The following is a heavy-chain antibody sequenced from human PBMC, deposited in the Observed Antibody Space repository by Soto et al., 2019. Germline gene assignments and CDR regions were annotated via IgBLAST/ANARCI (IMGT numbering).Heavy chain of an antibody. CDR3: ARDPCVYGDYGVDYYYGMDV. J-gene: IGHJ6*02. CDR1: GDSVSSNSAA. V-gene: IGHV6-1*01. Sequence: PSQTLSLTCAISGDSVSSNSAAWNWIRQSPSRDLEWLGRTYYRSKWYNDYAVSVKSRTTINPDTSKIQFSLQLNAVSPEDTAVYYCARDPCVYGDYGVDYYYGMDVWGQGTTGTVSS. D-gene: IGHD4-17*01. CDR2: TYYRSKWYN.